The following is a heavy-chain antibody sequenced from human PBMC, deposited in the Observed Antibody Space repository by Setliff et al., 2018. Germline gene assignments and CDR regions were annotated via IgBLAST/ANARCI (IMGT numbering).Heavy chain of an antibody. CDR3: ARAPAYVGNLMVVVTTEGYYFDS. J-gene: IGHJ4*02. Sequence: ASVKVSCKASGYTFTSYDINWVRQATGQGLEWMGWINPNSGNTGYEQKFHGRVTMTRNTSISTAYMELNSLRSEDTAVYFCARAPAYVGNLMVVVTTEGYYFDSWGQGTPVTVSS. CDR1: GYTFTSYD. V-gene: IGHV1-8*01. CDR2: INPNSGNT. D-gene: IGHD3-22*01.